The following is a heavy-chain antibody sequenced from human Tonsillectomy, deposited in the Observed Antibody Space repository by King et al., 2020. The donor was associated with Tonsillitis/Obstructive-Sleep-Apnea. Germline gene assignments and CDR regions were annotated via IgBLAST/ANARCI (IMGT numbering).Heavy chain of an antibody. CDR2: IKNKRDGGTT. CDR1: GFTFSDVW. D-gene: IGHD3-10*01. CDR3: TRSRHGSGSPMSYFYYGMDV. V-gene: IGHV3-15*07. J-gene: IGHJ6*02. Sequence: VQLVESGGGLVKPGGSLRLSCAASGFTFSDVWMNWVRQAPGKGLEWVGRIKNKRDGGTTDYAAPVKGRFTISRDDSKNTVYLQMNSLQTEDRDVYYCTRSRHGSGSPMSYFYYGMDVWGQGNTVTVSS.